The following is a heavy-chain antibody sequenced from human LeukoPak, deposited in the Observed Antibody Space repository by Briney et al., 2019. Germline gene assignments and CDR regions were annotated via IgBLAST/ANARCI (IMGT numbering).Heavy chain of an antibody. CDR1: GFTFISYA. CDR2: ISGSGGST. V-gene: IGHV3-23*01. CDR3: AKEGDAYSSGWYGWYFDY. D-gene: IGHD6-19*01. J-gene: IGHJ4*02. Sequence: GRSLRLSCAASGFTFISYAMGWVRQAPGGGVEWVSAISGSGGSTYYADSVKGRFTISRDNSKNTLYLQMNSLRAEDTAVYYCAKEGDAYSSGWYGWYFDYWGQGTLVTVSS.